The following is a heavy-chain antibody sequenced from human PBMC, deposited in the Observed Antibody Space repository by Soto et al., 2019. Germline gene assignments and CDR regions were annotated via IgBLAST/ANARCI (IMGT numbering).Heavy chain of an antibody. D-gene: IGHD2-2*01. J-gene: IGHJ6*02. CDR1: GGTFSSYT. CDR2: IIPILGIA. CDR3: ARRVDCSSTSCYPYYYYYGMDV. Sequence: QVQLVQSGAEVKKPGSSVKVSCKASGGTFSSYTISWVRQAPGQGLEWMGRIIPILGIANYALKFRGRVTITADKSTSTAYMELSSLRSEDTAVYYCARRVDCSSTSCYPYYYYYGMDVWGQGTTVTASS. V-gene: IGHV1-69*02.